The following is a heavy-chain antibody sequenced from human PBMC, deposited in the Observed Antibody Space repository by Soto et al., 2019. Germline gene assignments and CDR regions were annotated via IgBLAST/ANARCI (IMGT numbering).Heavy chain of an antibody. CDR2: IYYSGST. CDR1: VGSIISFDYY. Sequence: SETRSLTCTFSVGSIISFDYYWSCIRQPPGKGLELIVYIYYSGSTYYNPSLKSRVTISVDMSKNQFSLKLSSVTAADTAVYYCARDTYYYGMDVWGQGTTVTVSS. J-gene: IGHJ6*02. CDR3: ARDTYYYGMDV. V-gene: IGHV4-30-4*01.